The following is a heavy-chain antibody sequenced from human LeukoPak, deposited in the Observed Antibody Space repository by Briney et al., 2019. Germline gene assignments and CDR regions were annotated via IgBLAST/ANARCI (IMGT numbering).Heavy chain of an antibody. Sequence: PGGSLRLSCAASGFTFSSYWMSWVRQPPGKGLEWIGEIYHSGSTNYNPSLKSRVTISLDKSKNQFSLKLSSVNAADTAVYYCARESDETQKYSWSDPWGQGTLVTVSS. J-gene: IGHJ5*02. D-gene: IGHD2/OR15-2a*01. CDR3: ARESDETQKYSWSDP. V-gene: IGHV4-4*02. CDR1: GFTFSSYW. CDR2: IYHSGST.